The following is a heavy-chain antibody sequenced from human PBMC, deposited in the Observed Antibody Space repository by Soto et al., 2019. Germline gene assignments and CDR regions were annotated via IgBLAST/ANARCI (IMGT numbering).Heavy chain of an antibody. CDR1: GFTFSSYG. CDR3: AKELWNHGAFDI. Sequence: GGSLRLSCAASGFTFSSYGMHWVRQAPGKGLEWVAVISYDGSNKYYADSVKGRFTISRDNSKNTLYLQMNSLRAEDTVVYYCAKELWNHGAFDIWGQGTMVTVSS. J-gene: IGHJ3*02. CDR2: ISYDGSNK. D-gene: IGHD1-1*01. V-gene: IGHV3-30*18.